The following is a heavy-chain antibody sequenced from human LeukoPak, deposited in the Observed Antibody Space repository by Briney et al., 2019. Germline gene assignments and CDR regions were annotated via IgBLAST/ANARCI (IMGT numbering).Heavy chain of an antibody. J-gene: IGHJ5*02. CDR2: IYYSGST. Sequence: PSETLSLTCTVSGGSISSGGYYWSWIRQHPGKGLEWIGYIYYSGSTYYNPSLKSRVTISVDTSKNQFSLKLSSVTAADTAVYYCARSSSADGWFDPWGQGTLVTVSS. V-gene: IGHV4-31*03. CDR3: ARSSSADGWFDP. CDR1: GGSISSGGYY. D-gene: IGHD6-6*01.